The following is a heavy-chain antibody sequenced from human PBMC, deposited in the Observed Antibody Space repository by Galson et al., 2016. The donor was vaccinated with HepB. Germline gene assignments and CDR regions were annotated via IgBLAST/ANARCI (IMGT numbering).Heavy chain of an antibody. J-gene: IGHJ2*01. CDR2: ISYDGSNK. Sequence: SLRLSCAASGFTFSSYGMHWVRQAPGKGLEWVAFISYDGSNKKYADSVKGRFTNSRDNSKKTLYLQMNSLRDEDTAVYYCATRYCSGGSCYSAAPGYWYFDLWGRGTLVTVSS. CDR3: ATRYCSGGSCYSAAPGYWYFDL. D-gene: IGHD2-15*01. V-gene: IGHV3-30*03. CDR1: GFTFSSYG.